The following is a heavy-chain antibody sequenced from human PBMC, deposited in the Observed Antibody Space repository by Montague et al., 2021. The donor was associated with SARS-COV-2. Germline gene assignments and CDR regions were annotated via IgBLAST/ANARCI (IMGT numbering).Heavy chain of an antibody. CDR3: ARLGEGVVPAPILGVGPYYSYFYMDV. CDR1: GGSISSYY. Sequence: SETLSLTCAVYGGSISSYYWSWIRQPPGKGLEWIGEINHSGSANYNPSLKRRVTISVDMSKNQFSLKLNSVTAADTAVYYCARLGEGVVPAPILGVGPYYSYFYMDVWGKGATVTVSS. J-gene: IGHJ6*03. CDR2: INHSGSA. D-gene: IGHD2-2*02. V-gene: IGHV4-34*01.